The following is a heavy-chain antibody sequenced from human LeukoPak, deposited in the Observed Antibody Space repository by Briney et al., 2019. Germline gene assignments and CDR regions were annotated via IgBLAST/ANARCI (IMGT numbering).Heavy chain of an antibody. Sequence: GGSLRLSCAASGFTVSSNYMTWVRQAPGKGLEWVSLIYSAGGTYYTDSVKGRFTISRHSSKNTLYLQMNSLRGEDTAVYYCARFLGRITISGVVPYGMDVWGQGTTVTVSS. V-gene: IGHV3-53*04. CDR2: IYSAGGT. CDR3: ARFLGRITISGVVPYGMDV. D-gene: IGHD3-3*01. CDR1: GFTVSSNY. J-gene: IGHJ6*02.